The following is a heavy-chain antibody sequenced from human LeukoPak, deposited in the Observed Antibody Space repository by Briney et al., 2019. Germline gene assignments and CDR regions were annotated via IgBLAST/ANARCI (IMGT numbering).Heavy chain of an antibody. V-gene: IGHV4-39*01. J-gene: IGHJ4*02. D-gene: IGHD3-10*01. CDR3: ARTTWFESLFDY. CDR1: GGSISSSSYY. Sequence: SETLSLTCTVCGGSISSSSYYWGWIRQPPGKGLEWIGSIYYSGSTYYNPSLKSRVTISVDTSKNQFSLKLSSVTAADTAVYYCARTTWFESLFDYWGQGTLVTVSS. CDR2: IYYSGST.